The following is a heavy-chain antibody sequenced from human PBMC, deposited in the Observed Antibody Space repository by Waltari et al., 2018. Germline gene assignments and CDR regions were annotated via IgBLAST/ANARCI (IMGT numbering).Heavy chain of an antibody. D-gene: IGHD2-2*01. CDR3: ACLRSYSSSWPDIFDV. V-gene: IGHV4-39*01. CDR1: GVALHSSSS. J-gene: IGHJ3*01. Sequence: QLQPQESGPGLVTPSATLSLSFSVAGVALHSSSSCGWMRQHPGKGLEWMGSVFFNGNTYYSPSLKSRLTISVDTSKDQCSLSLSSVTAADTAVYYCACLRSYSSSWPDIFDVWGQGTKVTVSS. CDR2: VFFNGNT.